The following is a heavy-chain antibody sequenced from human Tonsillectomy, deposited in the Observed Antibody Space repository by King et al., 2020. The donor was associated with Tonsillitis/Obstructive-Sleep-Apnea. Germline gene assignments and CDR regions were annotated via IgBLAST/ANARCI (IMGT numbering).Heavy chain of an antibody. CDR3: ATARPSSSPGGSPYYSMDV. CDR1: GYTLTELS. Sequence: QLVQSGAEVKKPGASVKVSCKVSGYTLTELSMHWVRQAPGKGLEWMGGFDPEDGETIYAQKFQGRVTMTEDTSTDTAYMELSSLRSEDTAVYYCATARPSSSPGGSPYYSMDVWGKGTTVTVSS. D-gene: IGHD6-25*01. V-gene: IGHV1-24*01. J-gene: IGHJ6*03. CDR2: FDPEDGET.